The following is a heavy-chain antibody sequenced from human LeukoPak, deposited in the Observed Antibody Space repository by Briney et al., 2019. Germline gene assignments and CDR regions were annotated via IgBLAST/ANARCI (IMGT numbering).Heavy chain of an antibody. CDR2: ISYDVSNK. V-gene: IGHV3-30*18. Sequence: QPGRSLRLSCAASGFTFSSYGMHWVRQAPGKGLEWVAVISYDVSNKYYADSVKGRFTISRDNSKNTLFLQMNSLRAEDTAVYYCVKDKGAAAGTIDYWGQGTLVTVSS. J-gene: IGHJ4*02. D-gene: IGHD6-13*01. CDR3: VKDKGAAAGTIDY. CDR1: GFTFSSYG.